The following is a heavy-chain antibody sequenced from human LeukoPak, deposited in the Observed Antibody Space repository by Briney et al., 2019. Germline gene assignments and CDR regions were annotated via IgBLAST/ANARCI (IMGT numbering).Heavy chain of an antibody. CDR1: GGSFSGYY. V-gene: IGHV4-34*01. CDR3: ARFIPGVSFDY. Sequence: SETLSLTCAVYGGSFSGYYWSWIRQPPGKGLEWIGEINHSGSTNYNPSLKSRVTISVDTSKNQFSLKLSSVTAADTAVYYCARFIPGVSFDYWGQGTLVTVSS. CDR2: INHSGST. D-gene: IGHD2-8*01. J-gene: IGHJ4*02.